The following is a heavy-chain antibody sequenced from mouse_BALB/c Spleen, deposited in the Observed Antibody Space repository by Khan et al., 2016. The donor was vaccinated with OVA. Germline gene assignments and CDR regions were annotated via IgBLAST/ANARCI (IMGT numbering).Heavy chain of an antibody. Sequence: EVELVESGGGLVKPGGSLKLSCAASAFTFSSYTMSWVRQTPEKRLEWVATISSGGDNTYYPDSVKGRFTISRDNAKNNLYLQMSSLRSEDTALYYCARSNYGTFAYWGQGTLVTVSA. CDR2: ISSGGDNT. D-gene: IGHD2-1*01. CDR3: ARSNYGTFAY. J-gene: IGHJ3*01. V-gene: IGHV5-9*03. CDR1: AFTFSSYT.